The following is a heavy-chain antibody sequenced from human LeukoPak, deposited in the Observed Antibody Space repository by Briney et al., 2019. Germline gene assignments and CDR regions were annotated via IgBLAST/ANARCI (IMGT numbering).Heavy chain of an antibody. CDR2: IYTSGST. V-gene: IGHV4-4*07. Sequence: SETLSLTCTVSGGSISSYYWSWIRQPAGKGLKWIGRIYTSGSTNYNPSLKSRVTMSVDTSKNQFSLKLSSVTAADTTVYYCARGGSYGPEDYWGQGTLVTVSS. J-gene: IGHJ4*02. CDR3: ARGGSYGPEDY. D-gene: IGHD5-18*01. CDR1: GGSISSYY.